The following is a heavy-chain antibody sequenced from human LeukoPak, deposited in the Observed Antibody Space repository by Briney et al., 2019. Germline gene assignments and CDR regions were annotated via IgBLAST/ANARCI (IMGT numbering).Heavy chain of an antibody. CDR2: IYPGDSDT. CDR3: ARTHYYDTPLYYYYGMDV. V-gene: IGHV5-51*01. D-gene: IGHD3-22*01. CDR1: GYSFPASG. J-gene: IGHJ6*02. Sequence: HGESLKISCKGSGYSFPASGIAWGGQMPGKGLDWMGLIYPGDSDTRYSPSFQGQVTISAGKSISTAYLQWSSLKASDTAMYYCARTHYYDTPLYYYYGMDVWGQGTTVTVSS.